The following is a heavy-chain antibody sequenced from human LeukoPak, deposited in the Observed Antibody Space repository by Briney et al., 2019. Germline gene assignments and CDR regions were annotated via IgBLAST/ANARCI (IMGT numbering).Heavy chain of an antibody. CDR2: IIPILGIA. J-gene: IGHJ1*01. CDR3: AKEAVAGQWSYFQH. Sequence: SVKVSCKASGGTFSSYAISWVRQAPGQGLEWMGRIIPILGIANYAQKFQGRVTITADKSTSTAYMELSSLRSDDTAVYYCAKEAVAGQWSYFQHWGQGTLVTVSS. CDR1: GGTFSSYA. D-gene: IGHD6-19*01. V-gene: IGHV1-69*04.